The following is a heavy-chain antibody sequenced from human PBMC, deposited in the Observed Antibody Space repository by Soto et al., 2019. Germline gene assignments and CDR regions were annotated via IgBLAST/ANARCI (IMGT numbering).Heavy chain of an antibody. V-gene: IGHV3-7*01. Sequence: EVQLVESGGGLVQPGGSLRLSCAASGFTFKNYWMSWLRQAPGKGLEWAANIKEDGSETYYVDSVKGRFTISRNNTKNSLYRKVNSRRDVNMAAYYGGIGASWDLDYWGQGALVTVSS. CDR3: GIGASWDLDY. J-gene: IGHJ4*02. CDR2: IKEDGSET. D-gene: IGHD1-26*01. CDR1: GFTFKNYW.